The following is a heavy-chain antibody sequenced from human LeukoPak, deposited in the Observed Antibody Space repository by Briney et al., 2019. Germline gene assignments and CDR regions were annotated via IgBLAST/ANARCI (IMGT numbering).Heavy chain of an antibody. D-gene: IGHD3-22*01. CDR1: GFTFSSYW. CDR3: ARDISTSLYYDSSGYYYYFDY. J-gene: IGHJ4*02. CDR2: IKQDGSEK. V-gene: IGHV3-7*01. Sequence: PGGSLRLSCAASGFTFSSYWMSWVRQAPGKGLEGVANIKQDGSEKYYVDSVKGRFTISRDNAKNSLYLQMNSLRAEDTAVYYCARDISTSLYYDSSGYYYYFDYWGQGTLVTVSS.